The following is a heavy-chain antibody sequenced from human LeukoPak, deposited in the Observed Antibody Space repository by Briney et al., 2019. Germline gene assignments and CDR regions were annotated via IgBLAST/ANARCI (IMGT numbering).Heavy chain of an antibody. CDR1: GVTFSSYA. J-gene: IGHJ4*02. CDR2: MSGSGGST. CDR3: AKDRGYSGYDLGGFDY. Sequence: PGGSLRLSCAACGVTFSSYAMSWVRQAPGKGLEWVSAMSGSGGSTYYADSVKGRFTISRDNSKNTLYLQMNSLRAEDTAVYYCAKDRGYSGYDLGGFDYRGQGTLVTVSS. V-gene: IGHV3-23*01. D-gene: IGHD5-12*01.